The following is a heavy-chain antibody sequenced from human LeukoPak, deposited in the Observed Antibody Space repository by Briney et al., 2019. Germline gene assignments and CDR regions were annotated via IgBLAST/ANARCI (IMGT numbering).Heavy chain of an antibody. CDR2: INSDGSST. CDR1: GFTPSNYW. V-gene: IGHV3-74*01. Sequence: RGGSLRLFRAVSGFTPSNYWMHGAPHPPRKARVGVSHINSDGSSTSYADYVKGRFTIYRDNDKNTLYVQMNSLSAEATAVYYCARVSSGSYFGYYYYYMDVWGKGTTVTVSS. CDR3: ARVSSGSYFGYYYYYMDV. J-gene: IGHJ6*03. D-gene: IGHD1-26*01.